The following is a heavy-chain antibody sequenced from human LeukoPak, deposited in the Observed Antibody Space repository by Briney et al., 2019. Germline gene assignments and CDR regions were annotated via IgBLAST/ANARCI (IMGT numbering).Heavy chain of an antibody. CDR2: INDGGTIT. J-gene: IGHJ4*02. V-gene: IGHV3-23*01. Sequence: PGGSLRLSCAASGFTFSDYGMTWVRQAPGKGLEWVSTINDGGTITYYADSVKGRFTLSRDNSKNMLYLQMNSLRADDTAVYYCARESLGGSWFDYWGQGTLVTVSS. CDR3: ARESLGGSWFDY. CDR1: GFTFSDYG. D-gene: IGHD6-13*01.